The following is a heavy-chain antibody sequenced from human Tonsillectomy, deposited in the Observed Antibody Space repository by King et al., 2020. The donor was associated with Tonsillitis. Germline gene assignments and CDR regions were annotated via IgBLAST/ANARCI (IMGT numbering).Heavy chain of an antibody. CDR1: GGSFNNYA. CDR3: AREFQLLFGFDP. Sequence: QLVQSGAEVKKPGSSVKLSCKASGGSFNNYAINWVRQAPGKGLEWMGRIIPVFGPPNYAQKFRGRVTITADESTSTFNMEVSSLRFEDTAVYYCAREFQLLFGFDPWGQGTLVTVS. J-gene: IGHJ5*02. V-gene: IGHV1-69*01. CDR2: IIPVFGPP. D-gene: IGHD2-21*01.